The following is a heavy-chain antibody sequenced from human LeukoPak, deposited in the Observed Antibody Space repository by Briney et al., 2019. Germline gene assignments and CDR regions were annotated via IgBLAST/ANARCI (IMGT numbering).Heavy chain of an antibody. J-gene: IGHJ4*02. V-gene: IGHV3-23*01. Sequence: PGGSLRLSCAASGFTFSSYAMSWVRQAPGKGLEWVSAISGSGGSTYYADSVKGRFTISRDNSKNTLYLQMNSLRAEDTAVYYCAKGPSVQMTTVAYFDYWGQGTLVTVSS. CDR1: GFTFSSYA. CDR2: ISGSGGST. D-gene: IGHD4-23*01. CDR3: AKGPSVQMTTVAYFDY.